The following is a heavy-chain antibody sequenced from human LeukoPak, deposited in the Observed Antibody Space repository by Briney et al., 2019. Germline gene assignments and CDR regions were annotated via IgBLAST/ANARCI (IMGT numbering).Heavy chain of an antibody. Sequence: ASVKVSCKASGYTFTSYGISWVRQAPGQGLEWMGWISAYNGNTNYAQKLQGRVTMTTDTSTSTAYMELRSLRSDDTAVYYCASGPGSMVRGVWGAFDIWGQGTMVTASS. CDR2: ISAYNGNT. CDR3: ASGPGSMVRGVWGAFDI. J-gene: IGHJ3*02. V-gene: IGHV1-18*01. D-gene: IGHD3-10*01. CDR1: GYTFTSYG.